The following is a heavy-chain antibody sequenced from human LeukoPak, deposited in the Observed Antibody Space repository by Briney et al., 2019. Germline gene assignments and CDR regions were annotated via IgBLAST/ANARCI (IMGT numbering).Heavy chain of an antibody. CDR3: ARLAALRYFDY. Sequence: GGSLRLSCAASGFAVSTNYMSWVRQAPGKGLEWVSVIYSGGSTYYVDSVKGRFTISRDNSKNTLYLQMNSLRAEDTAVYYCARLAALRYFDYWGQGTLVTVSS. V-gene: IGHV3-53*01. J-gene: IGHJ4*02. D-gene: IGHD3-3*01. CDR1: GFAVSTNY. CDR2: IYSGGST.